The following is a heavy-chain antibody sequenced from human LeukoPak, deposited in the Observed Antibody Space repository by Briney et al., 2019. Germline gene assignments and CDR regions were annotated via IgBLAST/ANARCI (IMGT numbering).Heavy chain of an antibody. J-gene: IGHJ4*02. CDR3: ARSNQADDY. CDR1: GFTFSSYW. V-gene: IGHV3-74*01. CDR2: INPGGSSI. D-gene: IGHD1-14*01. Sequence: GRSLTLSCAASGFTFSSYWMHWVRQVPGKGLVRVARINPGGSSITYADSVKGRFTISRDNAKNTLYLQMDSLRAEDTGVYYCARSNQADDYWGQGTLVTVSS.